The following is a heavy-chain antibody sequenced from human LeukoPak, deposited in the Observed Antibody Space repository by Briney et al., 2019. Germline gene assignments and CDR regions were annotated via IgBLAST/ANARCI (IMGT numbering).Heavy chain of an antibody. J-gene: IGHJ4*02. CDR2: IYHSGST. V-gene: IGHV4-38-2*02. D-gene: IGHD3-10*01. CDR3: ARHRVMVRGVNWGFDY. CDR1: GYSISSGYY. Sequence: PSETLSLTCTVSGYSISSGYYWGWIRQPPGKGLEWIGSIYHSGSTYYNPSLKSRVTISVDTSKNQFSLKLSSVTAADTAVYYCARHRVMVRGVNWGFDYWGQGTLVTVSS.